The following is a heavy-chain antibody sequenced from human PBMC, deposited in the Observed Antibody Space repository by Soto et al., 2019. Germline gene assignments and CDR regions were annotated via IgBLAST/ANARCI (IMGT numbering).Heavy chain of an antibody. CDR2: ISAYNGNT. V-gene: IGHV1-18*01. J-gene: IGHJ6*02. CDR3: AREGGGSIAARWVYYYYGMDV. CDR1: GYTFTSNG. D-gene: IGHD6-6*01. Sequence: QVQLVQSGAEVKKPGASVKVSCKASGYTFTSNGISWVRQAPGQGLEWMGWISAYNGNTNYAQKLQGRVTMTTDTATSTAYMELRSRRSDDTAVYYCAREGGGSIAARWVYYYYGMDVWGQGTTVTVSS.